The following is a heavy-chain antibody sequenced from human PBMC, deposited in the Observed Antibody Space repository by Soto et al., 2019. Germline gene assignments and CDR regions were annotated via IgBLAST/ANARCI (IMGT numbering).Heavy chain of an antibody. CDR3: ARELYCSGGSCYSNWFDP. CDR1: GYTFTSYD. V-gene: IGHV1-8*01. CDR2: MNPNSGNT. D-gene: IGHD2-15*01. J-gene: IGHJ5*02. Sequence: ASVKVSCKASGYTFTSYDINWVRQATGQGLEWMGWMNPNSGNTGYAQKFQGRVTMTRNTSISTAYMELSSLRSEDTAVYYCARELYCSGGSCYSNWFDPWGQGTLVTDSS.